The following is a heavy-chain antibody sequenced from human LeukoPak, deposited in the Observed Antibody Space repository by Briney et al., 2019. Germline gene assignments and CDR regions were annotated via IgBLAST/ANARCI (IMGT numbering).Heavy chain of an antibody. CDR1: GYTFSNYG. Sequence: ASVKVSCKASGYTFSNYGISGVRQAPGQGLEWMGWISAYNRKTDYAQKFQGRVTMTTDTSTSTSYMELRSLRSDDTAVYYCARDRSTHDYWGQGTLVTVSS. V-gene: IGHV1-18*01. J-gene: IGHJ4*02. CDR2: ISAYNRKT. CDR3: ARDRSTHDY.